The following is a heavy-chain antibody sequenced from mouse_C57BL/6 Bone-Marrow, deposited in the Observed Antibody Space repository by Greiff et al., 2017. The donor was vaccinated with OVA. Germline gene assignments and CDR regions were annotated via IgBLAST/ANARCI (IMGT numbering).Heavy chain of an antibody. J-gene: IGHJ1*03. V-gene: IGHV1-20*01. CDR3: ARDYGSSYRYFDV. Sequence: VQLQQSGPELVKPGDSVKISCKASGYSFTGYFMNWVMQSHGKSLEWIGRINPYNGDTFYNQKFKGKATLTVDKSSSTAHMELRSLTSEDSAVYYGARDYGSSYRYFDVWGTGTTVTVSS. CDR2: INPYNGDT. D-gene: IGHD1-1*01. CDR1: GYSFTGYF.